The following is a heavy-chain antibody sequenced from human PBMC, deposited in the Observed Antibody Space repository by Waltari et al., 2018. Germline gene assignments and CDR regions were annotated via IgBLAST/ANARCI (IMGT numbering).Heavy chain of an antibody. D-gene: IGHD3-22*01. V-gene: IGHV3-74*01. CDR2: INSDGSST. CDR3: VRDSSGTY. Sequence: EVQLVESGGGLVQPGGSLRRSCAASGFTFSSHWMYWVRQTPGKGLVWVSGINSDGSSTSYADSVKGRVTISRDNAKNTLYLQMNSLRAEDTAVYYCVRDSSGTYWGQGTQVTVSS. J-gene: IGHJ4*02. CDR1: GFTFSSHW.